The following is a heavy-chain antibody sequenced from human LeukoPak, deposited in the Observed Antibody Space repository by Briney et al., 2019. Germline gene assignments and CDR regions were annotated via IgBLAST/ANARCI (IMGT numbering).Heavy chain of an antibody. D-gene: IGHD3-9*01. CDR3: ARDGAVDILTGYGAFYI. J-gene: IGHJ3*02. CDR2: IFHSGST. CDR1: GGSISSYY. Sequence: SETLLLTCTGSGGSISSYYWSWIRQPPGKGLEWIGNIFHSGSTNYDPSLKSRVTISVDTSKNQFSLEQNSVTRADTAIYYCARDGAVDILTGYGAFYIWGQETMVIVS. V-gene: IGHV4-59*01.